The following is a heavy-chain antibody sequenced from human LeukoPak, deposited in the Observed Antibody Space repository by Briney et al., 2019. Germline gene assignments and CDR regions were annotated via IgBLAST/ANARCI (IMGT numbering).Heavy chain of an antibody. CDR1: GFTFSNAR. CDR2: IKSKTDGGTT. CDR3: TTERITLVRGVTRELNY. V-gene: IGHV3-15*01. D-gene: IGHD3-10*01. J-gene: IGHJ4*02. Sequence: GGSLRLSCAASGFTFSNARMSWVRQAPGKGLEWVGRIKSKTDGGTTDYAAPVKGRFTISRDDSKNTLYLQMNSLKTEDTAVYYCTTERITLVRGVTRELNYWGQGTLVTVSS.